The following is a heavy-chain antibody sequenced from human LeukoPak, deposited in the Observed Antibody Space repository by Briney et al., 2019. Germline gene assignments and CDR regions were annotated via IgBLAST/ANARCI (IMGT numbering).Heavy chain of an antibody. CDR1: GYTFTGYY. D-gene: IGHD6-19*01. CDR2: INPNSGGT. Sequence: ASVKVSCKASGYTFTGYYMHWVRQAPGQGLEWMGWINPNSGGTNYAQKFQGRVTMTRDTSISTAYMELSRLRSDDTAVYYCARGDSSGWGRLDYWGQGTLVTVSS. V-gene: IGHV1-2*02. J-gene: IGHJ4*02. CDR3: ARGDSSGWGRLDY.